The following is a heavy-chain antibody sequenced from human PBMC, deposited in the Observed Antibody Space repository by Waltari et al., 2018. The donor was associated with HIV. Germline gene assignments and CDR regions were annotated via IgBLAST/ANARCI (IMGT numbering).Heavy chain of an antibody. CDR1: GYTLPHSY. CDR3: ARENSDSGDGSWFDP. V-gene: IGHV1-2*02. CDR2: ISPSTGAT. Sequence: QVQLVQSAAEVKKPGASVTVCCRASGYTLPHSYIHWLRQAPGQGLEWMGWISPSTGATTYAQKFLHRITVTRDTSITTVYMELSSLTSDDTATYYCARENSDSGDGSWFDPWGQGTLVTVSS. D-gene: IGHD2-21*02. J-gene: IGHJ5*02.